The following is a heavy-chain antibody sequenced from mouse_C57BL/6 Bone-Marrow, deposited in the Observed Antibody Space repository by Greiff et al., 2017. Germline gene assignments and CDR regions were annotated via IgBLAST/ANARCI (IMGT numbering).Heavy chain of an antibody. V-gene: IGHV1-26*01. D-gene: IGHD2-3*01. J-gene: IGHJ2*01. CDR1: GYTFTDYY. CDR3: ATIYDGYSVCY. Sequence: VQLQQSGPELVKPGASVKISCKASGYTFTDYYMNWVKQSHGKSLEWIGDINPNNGGTSYNQKFKGKATLTVDKSSSTAYMELRSLTSEDSAVYYCATIYDGYSVCYWGQGTTLTVSA. CDR2: INPNNGGT.